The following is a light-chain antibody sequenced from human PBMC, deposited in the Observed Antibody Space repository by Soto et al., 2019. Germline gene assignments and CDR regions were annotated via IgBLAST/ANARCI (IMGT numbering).Light chain of an antibody. CDR3: QQYESASWT. Sequence: EVVLTQSPGTLSLSPGERATLSCRASQSVSSNYLSWYQHKAGQAPRLLISGASSRATGIPDRFSGSGSGTDLTLAISTLEPEELAVYYCQQYESASWTFGQGTKVEIK. V-gene: IGKV3-20*01. CDR1: QSVSSNY. CDR2: GAS. J-gene: IGKJ1*01.